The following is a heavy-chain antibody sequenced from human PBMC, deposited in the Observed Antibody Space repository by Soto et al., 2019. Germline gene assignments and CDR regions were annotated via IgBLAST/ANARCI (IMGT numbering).Heavy chain of an antibody. CDR3: GRSRDYHTFGY. Sequence: PSETLSLTCTVSGGSISGYDWSWIRQPPGKGLEWIGYISNSGSTSYNPSLKSRVTISVDTSKNQVSLRLSSVTAADTAVYYCGRSRDYHTFGYWGQGPLVTVSS. D-gene: IGHD4-17*01. V-gene: IGHV4-59*08. CDR2: ISNSGST. J-gene: IGHJ4*02. CDR1: GGSISGYD.